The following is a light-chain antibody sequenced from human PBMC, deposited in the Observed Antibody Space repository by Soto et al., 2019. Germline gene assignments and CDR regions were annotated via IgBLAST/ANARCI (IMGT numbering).Light chain of an antibody. CDR2: AAS. V-gene: IGKV3-15*01. J-gene: IGKJ1*01. CDR3: QHYNNWPPWT. Sequence: EIVLTQSPGTPALSPGERATPSCRASQSVSSSYLAWYQQKPGQAPRLLIYAASTRATGVPARFSGSGSGTEFTLTISSLQSEDFAIYYCQHYNNWPPWTFGQGTKVDIK. CDR1: QSVSSSY.